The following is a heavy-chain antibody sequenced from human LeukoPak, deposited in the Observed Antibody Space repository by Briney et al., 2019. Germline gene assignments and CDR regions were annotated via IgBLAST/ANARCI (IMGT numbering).Heavy chain of an antibody. V-gene: IGHV1-2*02. J-gene: IGHJ4*02. CDR2: INPNSGGT. CDR3: ASSSSGWYPLDY. CDR1: GYTFTGYY. Sequence: ASVKVSCKASGYTFTGYYMHWVRQAPGQGLEWMGWINPNSGGTNYAQKFQGRVTMTRDTSISTAYMELSRLRSDDTAVCYCASSSSGWYPLDYWGQGTLVTVSS. D-gene: IGHD6-19*01.